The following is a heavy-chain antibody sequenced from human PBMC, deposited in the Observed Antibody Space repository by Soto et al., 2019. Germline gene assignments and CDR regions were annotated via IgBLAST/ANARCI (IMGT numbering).Heavy chain of an antibody. D-gene: IGHD6-19*01. CDR2: IYFTGST. CDR3: ARDWGSSGWPN. Sequence: SETLSLTCTVSGHSLSSGGYYWSWIRQHPGKGMEWVGYIYFTGSTLYNPSLKSRLAMSLDTSKNQFSLRLTSVTAADTAVYFCARDWGSSGWPNWGQGTLVTVSS. J-gene: IGHJ4*02. CDR1: GHSLSSGGYY. V-gene: IGHV4-31*03.